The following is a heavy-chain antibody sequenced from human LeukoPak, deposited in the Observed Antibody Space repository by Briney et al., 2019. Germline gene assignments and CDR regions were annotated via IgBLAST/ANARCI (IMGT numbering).Heavy chain of an antibody. J-gene: IGHJ6*04. V-gene: IGHV3-53*01. CDR2: IYTGGST. CDR3: AKEGDCSTTSCLTGGLDV. CDR1: GFIVSANY. Sequence: GGSLRLSCAASGFIVSANYTSWVRQAPGKGLEWVSVIYTGGSTYYADSVKGRFTISRDNSKNTVYLQMTSLRAEDTAVYYCAKEGDCSTTSCLTGGLDVWGKGTTVTVSS. D-gene: IGHD2-2*01.